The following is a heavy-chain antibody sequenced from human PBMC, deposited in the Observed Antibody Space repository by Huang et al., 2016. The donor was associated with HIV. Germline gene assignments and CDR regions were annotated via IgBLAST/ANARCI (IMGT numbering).Heavy chain of an antibody. CDR3: ATKTAGMDI. V-gene: IGHV3-7*01. CDR1: TFTFGAYW. Sequence: VESGGRSVQPGGSIKLSCVGSTFTFGAYWMSWVRQPPGKGLEWVANIKQDESEKYYVESVKGRFNISRDNARKVLFLEMDDLRVEDTAIYFCATKTAGMDIWGQGTTVTVSS. CDR2: IKQDESEK. D-gene: IGHD1-7*01. J-gene: IGHJ6*02.